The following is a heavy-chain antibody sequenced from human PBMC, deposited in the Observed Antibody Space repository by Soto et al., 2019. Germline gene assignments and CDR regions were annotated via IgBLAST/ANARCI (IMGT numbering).Heavy chain of an antibody. J-gene: IGHJ4*02. D-gene: IGHD1-7*01. CDR3: AKVITGTFYYFDY. V-gene: IGHV3-30*18. CDR1: GFTFSSYG. Sequence: LRLSCAASGFTFSSYGMHWVRQAPGKGLEWVAVISYDGSNKYYADSVKGRFTISRDNSKSTLYLQMNSLRAEDTAVYYCAKVITGTFYYFDYWGQGTLVTVSS. CDR2: ISYDGSNK.